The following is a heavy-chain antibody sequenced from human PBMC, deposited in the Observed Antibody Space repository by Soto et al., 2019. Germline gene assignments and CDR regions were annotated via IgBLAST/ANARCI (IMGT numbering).Heavy chain of an antibody. J-gene: IGHJ4*02. CDR3: AKDLGDTSPVGFDY. CDR2: ISGSRVIT. D-gene: IGHD2-21*02. Sequence: EVQVLESGGGLVQPGGSQSLSCPASGFTFTNYAITWVRQAPGKGLERVSVISGSRVITYYADYVKGRFTISRDNSKNTLYLQMNSLRAEDTAVYYCAKDLGDTSPVGFDYWGQGTLVTVSS. V-gene: IGHV3-23*01. CDR1: GFTFTNYA.